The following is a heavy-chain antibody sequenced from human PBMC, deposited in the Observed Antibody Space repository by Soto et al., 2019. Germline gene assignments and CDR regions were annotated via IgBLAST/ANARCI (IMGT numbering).Heavy chain of an antibody. D-gene: IGHD3-10*01. CDR2: IWYDGSNK. J-gene: IGHJ4*02. Sequence: QVQLVESGGGVVQPGRSLRLSCAASGFTFSSYGMHWVRQAPGKGLEWLAVIWYDGSNKYYADSVKGRFTISRDNSKNTLYLQMNSLRAEDTAVYYCASDSFGDRENDYWGQGTLVTVSS. CDR1: GFTFSSYG. V-gene: IGHV3-33*01. CDR3: ASDSFGDRENDY.